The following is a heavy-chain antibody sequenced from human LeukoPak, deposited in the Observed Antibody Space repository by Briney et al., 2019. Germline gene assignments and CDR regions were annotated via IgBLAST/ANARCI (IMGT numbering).Heavy chain of an antibody. CDR2: INHSGST. CDR3: ARGLTNSGLII. V-gene: IGHV4-34*01. CDR1: GGSFSGYY. D-gene: IGHD5-12*01. J-gene: IGHJ4*02. Sequence: TSETLSLTCAVYGGSFSGYYWSWIRQPPGKGLEGIWEINHSGSTNYNPSLKSRVTISVETSKNHFSLKLNSVTAAQQAVYYCARGLTNSGLIIWGQGTMVIVS.